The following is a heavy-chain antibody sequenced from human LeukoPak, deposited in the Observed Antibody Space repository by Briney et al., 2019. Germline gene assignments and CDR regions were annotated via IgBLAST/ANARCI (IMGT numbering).Heavy chain of an antibody. Sequence: ASVKVSCKASGYTFTSYAMNWVRQAPGQGLEWMGWINTNTGNPTYAQGFTGRFVFSLDTSVSTAYLQISSLKAEDTAVYYCARYTMVRGVILKFRWFDPWGQGTLVTVSS. CDR1: GYTFTSYA. CDR3: ARYTMVRGVILKFRWFDP. D-gene: IGHD3-10*01. CDR2: INTNTGNP. J-gene: IGHJ5*02. V-gene: IGHV7-4-1*02.